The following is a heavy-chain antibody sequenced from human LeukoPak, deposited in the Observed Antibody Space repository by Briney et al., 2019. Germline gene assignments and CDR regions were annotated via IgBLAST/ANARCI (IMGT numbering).Heavy chain of an antibody. CDR3: ARGGGYSYDYGMDV. V-gene: IGHV1-8*01. Sequence: VASVKVSCKASGYTFTSYDINWVRQATGQGLEWMGWMNPNSGNTGYAQRFQGRVTMTRNTSVSTAYMELSSLRSEDTAVYYCARGGGYSYDYGMDVWGQGTTVTVSS. CDR2: MNPNSGNT. D-gene: IGHD5-18*01. J-gene: IGHJ6*02. CDR1: GYTFTSYD.